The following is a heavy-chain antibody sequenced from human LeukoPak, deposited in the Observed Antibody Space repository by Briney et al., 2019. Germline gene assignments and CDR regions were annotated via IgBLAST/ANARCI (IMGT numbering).Heavy chain of an antibody. CDR2: ISYDGSNK. CDR1: GFTFSSYA. D-gene: IGHD2-15*01. Sequence: GGSLRLSCAASGFTFSSYAMRWVRQAPGKGLEWVAVISYDGSNKYYADSVKGRFTISRDNSKNTLYLQMNSLRAEDTAVYYCARDLSYCSGGSCYSGWFDPWGQGTLVTVSS. CDR3: ARDLSYCSGGSCYSGWFDP. V-gene: IGHV3-30-3*01. J-gene: IGHJ5*02.